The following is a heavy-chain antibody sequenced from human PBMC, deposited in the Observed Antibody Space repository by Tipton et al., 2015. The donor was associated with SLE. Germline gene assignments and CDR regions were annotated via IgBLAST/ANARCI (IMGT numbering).Heavy chain of an antibody. D-gene: IGHD2-21*02. Sequence: LRLSCTVSGGSISSGGYYWSWIRQHPGKGLEWIGYIYYSGSTYYNPSLKSRVTISVDTSKNQFSLKLSSVTAADTSVYSCARGLNRVPQLDAWGQGTLVSVS. CDR3: ARGLNRVPQLDA. J-gene: IGHJ5*02. CDR1: GGSISSGGYY. CDR2: IYYSGST. V-gene: IGHV4-31*02.